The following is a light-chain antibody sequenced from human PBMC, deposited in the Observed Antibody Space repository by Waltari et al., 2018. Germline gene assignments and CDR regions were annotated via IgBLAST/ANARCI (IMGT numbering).Light chain of an antibody. CDR1: HSSSDY. CDR2: AAS. J-gene: IGKJ5*01. V-gene: IGKV1-39*01. Sequence: DIQMTQSPSSLSASVGDRVTLTCRARHSSSDYLHWYQQKPGKAPKLLIYAASTLQSGVPSRFSGSGSGTDFALTISSRQPEDFATYYCQQSYSFGQGTRLEIK. CDR3: QQSYS.